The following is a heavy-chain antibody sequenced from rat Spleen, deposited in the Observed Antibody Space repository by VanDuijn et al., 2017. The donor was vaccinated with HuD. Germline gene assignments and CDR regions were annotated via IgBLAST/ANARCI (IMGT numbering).Heavy chain of an antibody. CDR1: GLSLTSNS. V-gene: IGHV2-47*01. CDR2: MWSDGDT. D-gene: IGHD1-10*01. J-gene: IGHJ3*01. CDR3: TRVTTNWFAY. Sequence: QVQLKESGPGLVQPSQTLSLTCTVSGLSLTSNSVSWIRQPPGKGLEWMGVMWSDGDTSYNSALKSRLSISRDTSKSQVFLKMNSLQTEDTAIYFCTRVTTNWFAYWGQGTLVTVSS.